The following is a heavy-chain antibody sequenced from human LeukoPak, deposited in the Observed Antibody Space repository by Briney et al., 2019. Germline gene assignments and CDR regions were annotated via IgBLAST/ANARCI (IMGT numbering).Heavy chain of an antibody. CDR3: ARVKGERSLFEY. J-gene: IGHJ4*02. Sequence: GGSLRLSCAASGFTLRTYSMNWVRQVPGKGLEWISYISSSSGTIYYADSVKGRFTISRDNAKNSLYLQMNRLRDEDTAVYYCARVKGERSLFEYWGQGTLVTVSS. D-gene: IGHD2-21*01. V-gene: IGHV3-48*02. CDR2: ISSSSGTI. CDR1: GFTLRTYS.